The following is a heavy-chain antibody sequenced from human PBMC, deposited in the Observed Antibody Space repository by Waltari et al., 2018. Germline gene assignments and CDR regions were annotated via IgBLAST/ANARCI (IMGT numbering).Heavy chain of an antibody. CDR1: VDTFRSYA. CDR3: ARSRIPNSSLDY. D-gene: IGHD6-13*01. V-gene: IGHV1-69*04. CDR2: IIPILGIA. J-gene: IGHJ4*02. Sequence: QVHLVQSGAEVKTPGSSVTVSCKAYVDTFRSYAISVVRQAPGQGLEWMGGIIPILGIANYAQKFQGRVTITADESTSTAYMELSSLRSEDTAVYYCARSRIPNSSLDYWGQGTLVTVSS.